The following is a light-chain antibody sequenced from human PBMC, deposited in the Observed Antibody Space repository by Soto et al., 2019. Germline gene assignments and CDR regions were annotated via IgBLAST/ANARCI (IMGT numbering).Light chain of an antibody. Sequence: QSVLTQPPSVSGAPGQRVTISCTGSSSNIGAGYDVHWYQQLPGTAPKLLIYGNSNRPSGVPDRFSGSKSGTSASLAITGLQAEDEADYYCQSYXSXLXXXVFGTGTXXT. V-gene: IGLV1-40*01. J-gene: IGLJ1*01. CDR3: QSYXSXLXXXV. CDR2: GNS. CDR1: SSNIGAGYD.